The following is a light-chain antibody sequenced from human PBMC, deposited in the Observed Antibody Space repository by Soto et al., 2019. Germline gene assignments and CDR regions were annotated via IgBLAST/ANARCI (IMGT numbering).Light chain of an antibody. V-gene: IGLV1-47*01. Sequence: QSVLTQPPSASGTPGQTVSISCSGSSSNIGNDYVYWYRQLPGTAPKLLIYRNNQRPSEVPDRFSASKSGTSASLAISGLRSEDEADYYCAAWDDSLSVVFGGGTKLTAL. CDR3: AAWDDSLSVV. J-gene: IGLJ3*02. CDR1: SSNIGNDY. CDR2: RNN.